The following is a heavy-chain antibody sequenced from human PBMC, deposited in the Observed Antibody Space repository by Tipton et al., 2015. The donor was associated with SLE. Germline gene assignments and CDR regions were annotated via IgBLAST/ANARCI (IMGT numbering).Heavy chain of an antibody. D-gene: IGHD3-3*01. J-gene: IGHJ3*02. CDR3: ARDPGYYDFWSGSAFDI. CDR1: GFTFSDYS. Sequence: SLRLSCAGSGFTFSDYSMNYVRQAPGKGLEWVSYISSSSTTIYYAGSVKGRFTISRDNAKNSLYLQMNSLRAGDTAVYYCARDPGYYDFWSGSAFDIWGQGTMVTVSS. V-gene: IGHV3-48*01. CDR2: ISSSSTTI.